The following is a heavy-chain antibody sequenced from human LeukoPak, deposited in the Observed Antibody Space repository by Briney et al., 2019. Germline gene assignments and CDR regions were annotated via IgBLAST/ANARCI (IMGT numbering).Heavy chain of an antibody. J-gene: IGHJ6*03. Sequence: GGSLRLSCAASGFTFSSYAMSWVRQAPGKGLEWVSAISGSGGSTYYADSVKGRLTISRDNSKNTLYLQMNSLRAEDTAVYYCAKYSYGYGYYYYYYMDVWGKGTTVTVSS. D-gene: IGHD5-18*01. CDR2: ISGSGGST. CDR1: GFTFSSYA. CDR3: AKYSYGYGYYYYYYMDV. V-gene: IGHV3-23*01.